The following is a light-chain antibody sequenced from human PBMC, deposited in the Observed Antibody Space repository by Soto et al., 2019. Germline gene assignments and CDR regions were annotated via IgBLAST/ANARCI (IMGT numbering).Light chain of an antibody. J-gene: IGKJ4*01. Sequence: EIVMTQSPATLSVSPGERATLSCRASQSVSSNLAWYQQKPGQAPRLLIYGASSRPTGIPDRFSGSGSGTDFTLAISRLEPEDFALYYCQQYGSPPFTFGGGTKVDIK. CDR1: QSVSSN. CDR2: GAS. CDR3: QQYGSPPFT. V-gene: IGKV3-20*01.